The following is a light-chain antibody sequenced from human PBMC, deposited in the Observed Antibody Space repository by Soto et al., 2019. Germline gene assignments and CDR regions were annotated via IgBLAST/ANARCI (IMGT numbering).Light chain of an antibody. J-gene: IGLJ2*01. Sequence: QSALTQPASVSGSPGQSITISCTGTGSDVGGYNYVSWYQHHPGKAPKLMIYEVSNRPSGVSNRFSGSKSGNTASLTISGLQVEDEADYYCSSYTSSSTPHVVFGGGTKLTVL. CDR3: SSYTSSSTPHVV. CDR2: EVS. V-gene: IGLV2-14*01. CDR1: GSDVGGYNY.